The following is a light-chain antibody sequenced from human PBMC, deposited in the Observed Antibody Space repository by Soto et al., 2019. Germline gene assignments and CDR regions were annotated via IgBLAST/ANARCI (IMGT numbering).Light chain of an antibody. CDR2: EVS. V-gene: IGLV2-14*01. CDR3: GSYRSSGTLE. J-gene: IGLJ3*02. CDR1: SSDVGAYNY. Sequence: QSALTQPASVSGSPGQSITISCTGTSSDVGAYNYVSWYQQYPGKAPRLITYEVSNRPSGISNRFSGSKSGYTASLTISGLQAEDEADYYCGSYRSSGTLEFGGGTKLTVL.